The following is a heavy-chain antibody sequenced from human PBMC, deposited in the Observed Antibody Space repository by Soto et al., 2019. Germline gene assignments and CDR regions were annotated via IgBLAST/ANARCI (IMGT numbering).Heavy chain of an antibody. D-gene: IGHD3-10*01. CDR1: GYSFTSYW. J-gene: IGHJ3*02. Sequence: GESLKISCKGSGYSFTSYWIGWVRQMPGKGLEWMGIIYPGDSDTRYSPSLQGQVTISADKSISTAYLQWSSLKAPDTAMYYCARRAPYGSGSSLDIFDIWGQGTMVTVSS. CDR2: IYPGDSDT. V-gene: IGHV5-51*01. CDR3: ARRAPYGSGSSLDIFDI.